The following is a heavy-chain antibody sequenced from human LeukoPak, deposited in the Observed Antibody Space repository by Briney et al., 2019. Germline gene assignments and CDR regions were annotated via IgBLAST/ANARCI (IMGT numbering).Heavy chain of an antibody. CDR3: ARDSNAVPAAADLYYFDY. J-gene: IGHJ4*02. CDR1: GFTFSDYY. Sequence: GGSLRLSCAASGFTFSDYYMSWIRQAPGKGLEWVSYISSSGSTIYYADSVKGRFTISREYAKNSLYLQMNSLRAEDTAVYYCARDSNAVPAAADLYYFDYWGQGTLVTVSS. V-gene: IGHV3-11*01. CDR2: ISSSGSTI. D-gene: IGHD2-2*01.